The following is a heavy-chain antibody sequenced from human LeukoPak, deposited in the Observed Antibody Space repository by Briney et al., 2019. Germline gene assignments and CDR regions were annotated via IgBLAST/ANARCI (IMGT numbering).Heavy chain of an antibody. J-gene: IGHJ4*02. CDR2: IRYDGSEK. Sequence: GGSLRLSCAASGFTFSNFGMHWVRQAPGKGLEWVTFIRYDGSEKYFADSVKGRFTISRDNSKTTLYLQMNSLRAEDTAVYYCARDLECSGGSCYSVPFNWGQGTLVTVSS. D-gene: IGHD2-15*01. CDR1: GFTFSNFG. V-gene: IGHV3-30*02. CDR3: ARDLECSGGSCYSVPFN.